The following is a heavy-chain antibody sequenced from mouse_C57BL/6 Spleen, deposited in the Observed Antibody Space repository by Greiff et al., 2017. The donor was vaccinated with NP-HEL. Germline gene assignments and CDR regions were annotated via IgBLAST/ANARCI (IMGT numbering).Heavy chain of an antibody. CDR1: GYTFTSYG. J-gene: IGHJ4*01. CDR3: ARVYGNYFSMDY. Sequence: SGAELVRPGASVKLSCPASGYTFTSYGISWVKQRTGQGLEWIGEIYPRSGNTYYNEKFKGKATLTADKSSSTAYMELRSLTSEDSAVYFCARVYGNYFSMDYWGQGTSVTVSS. CDR2: IYPRSGNT. V-gene: IGHV1-81*01. D-gene: IGHD2-1*01.